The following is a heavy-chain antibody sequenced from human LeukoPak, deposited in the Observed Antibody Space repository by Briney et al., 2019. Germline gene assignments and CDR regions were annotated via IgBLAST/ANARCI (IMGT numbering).Heavy chain of an antibody. Sequence: GGSVRLSCAASGFTFSSYAMSWVRQAPGKGLEWVSNISGSGGSTYYADSVKGRFTISRDNSKNTLYLQMNSLRAEDTAVYYCAKAPVASDHDSSGYDLGFVYWGQGTLVTVSS. V-gene: IGHV3-23*01. J-gene: IGHJ4*02. CDR3: AKAPVASDHDSSGYDLGFVY. D-gene: IGHD3-22*01. CDR2: ISGSGGST. CDR1: GFTFSSYA.